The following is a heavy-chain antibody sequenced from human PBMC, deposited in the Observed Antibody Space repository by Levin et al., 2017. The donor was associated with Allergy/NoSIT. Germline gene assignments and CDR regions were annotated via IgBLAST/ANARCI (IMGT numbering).Heavy chain of an antibody. Sequence: SETLSLTCTVYGGSLSDYHWNWIRQPPGKGLEWIGEMNHSGSTNYNPSLKSRVTMSVDTSKNQFSLKLTSVTAADTAVYYCARGRGVVVTASWFDPWGQGTLVTVSS. D-gene: IGHD2-21*02. CDR1: GGSLSDYH. CDR3: ARGRGVVVTASWFDP. CDR2: MNHSGST. V-gene: IGHV4-34*01. J-gene: IGHJ5*02.